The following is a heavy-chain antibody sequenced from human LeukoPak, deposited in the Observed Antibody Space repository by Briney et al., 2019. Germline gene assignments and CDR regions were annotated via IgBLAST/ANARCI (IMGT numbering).Heavy chain of an antibody. CDR3: AREPAYGSGSYPLDY. V-gene: IGHV3-7*01. D-gene: IGHD3-10*01. J-gene: IGHJ4*02. CDR2: IKYDGREK. CDR1: GFTFSNNW. Sequence: GGVLRLSCAASGFTFSNNWMFWVRQAPGKGLEWVANIKYDGREKYYVDSVRGRFTISRDNAKNSLYLQMNSLRAEDTAVYYCAREPAYGSGSYPLDYWGQGTLVTVSS.